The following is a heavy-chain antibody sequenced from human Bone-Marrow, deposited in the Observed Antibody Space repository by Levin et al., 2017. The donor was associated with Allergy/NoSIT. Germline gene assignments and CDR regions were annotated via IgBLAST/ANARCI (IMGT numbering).Heavy chain of an antibody. CDR3: AKGDRNGVRGVTFDY. CDR1: GFTFSNYA. V-gene: IGHV3-23*01. D-gene: IGHD3-10*01. CDR2: ITTSGGST. J-gene: IGHJ4*02. Sequence: QTGGSLRLSCAASGFTFSNYAMSWVRQAPGKGLEWVSAITTSGGSTYYADSVKGRFTISRDNSKNTLYLQMNSLRADDTAVYYCAKGDRNGVRGVTFDYWGQGTLVTVSS.